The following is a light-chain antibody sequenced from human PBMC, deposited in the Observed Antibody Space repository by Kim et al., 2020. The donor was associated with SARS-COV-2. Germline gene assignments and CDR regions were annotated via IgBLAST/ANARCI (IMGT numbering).Light chain of an antibody. V-gene: IGLV2-11*01. CDR2: DVN. J-gene: IGLJ3*02. CDR3: CTYAGTYTWV. Sequence: QSALTQPRSVSGSPGQSVTITCTGTSSDVGGYTYVSWYQQHPGKVPKLILYDVNKWPPGVPDRFSGSKSGNTASLTISGLQAEDEAEYHCCTYAGTYTWVFGGGTQLTVL. CDR1: SSDVGGYTY.